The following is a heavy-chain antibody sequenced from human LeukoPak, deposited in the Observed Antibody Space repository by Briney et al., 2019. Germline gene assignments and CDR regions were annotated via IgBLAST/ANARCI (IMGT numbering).Heavy chain of an antibody. D-gene: IGHD5-18*01. Sequence: SETLSLTCAVSGDSISSSYWWSWVRQPPGKGLEWIGEIYHSGSTNYNPSLKSRVTISVDKSKNQFSLKLSSVTAADTAVYYCASSSPVYSYGLMDVWGQGTTVTVSS. J-gene: IGHJ6*02. CDR3: ASSSPVYSYGLMDV. CDR1: GDSISSSYW. V-gene: IGHV4-4*02. CDR2: IYHSGST.